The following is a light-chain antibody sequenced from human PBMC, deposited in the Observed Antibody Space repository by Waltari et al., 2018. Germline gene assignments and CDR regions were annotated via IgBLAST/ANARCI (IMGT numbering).Light chain of an antibody. V-gene: IGKV1-NL1*01. CDR2: AAS. Sequence: DIQMTQSPSSLSASVGDRVTITCRASQGISNSLAWYQQTPGKAPKLLLYAASRLESGVPSRFSGSGSGTDYTLTISSLQPEDFATYYCQQYYSTPPGTFGQGTKLEIK. CDR3: QQYYSTPPGT. J-gene: IGKJ2*01. CDR1: QGISNS.